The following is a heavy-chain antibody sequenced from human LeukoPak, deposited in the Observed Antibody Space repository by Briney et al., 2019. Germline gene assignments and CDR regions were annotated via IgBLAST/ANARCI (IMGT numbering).Heavy chain of an antibody. D-gene: IGHD3-9*01. J-gene: IGHJ4*02. CDR3: ARDRLRYFDWFPISGYFDY. CDR2: INPSGGST. V-gene: IGHV1-46*01. CDR1: GYTFTSYY. Sequence: GASVKVSCKASGYTFTSYYMHWVRQAPGQGLEWMGIINPSGGSTSYAQKFQGRVTMTRDMSTSTVYMELSSLRSEDTAVYYCARDRLRYFDWFPISGYFDYWGQGTLVTVSS.